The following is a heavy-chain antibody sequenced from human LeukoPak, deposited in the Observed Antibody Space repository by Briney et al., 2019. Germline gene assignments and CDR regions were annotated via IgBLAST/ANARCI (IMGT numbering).Heavy chain of an antibody. CDR1: GYTFTGYY. CDR2: INPNSGGT. J-gene: IGHJ4*02. Sequence: GASVKVSCKASGYTFTGYYMHWVRQAPGQGLEWMGWINPNSGGTNYAQKFQGRVTMTRDTSISTAYMALSRLRSDDTAVYYCARGGHYYDSSGYLFGYWGQGTLVTVSS. D-gene: IGHD3-22*01. V-gene: IGHV1-2*02. CDR3: ARGGHYYDSSGYLFGY.